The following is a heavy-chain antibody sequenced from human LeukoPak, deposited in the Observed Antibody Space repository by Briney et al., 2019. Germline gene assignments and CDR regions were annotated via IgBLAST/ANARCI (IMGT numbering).Heavy chain of an antibody. V-gene: IGHV3-30*18. D-gene: IGHD5-24*01. CDR1: GYTFTSYY. CDR2: ISHDGNSK. CDR3: AKDLYDNDWYNYFDP. Sequence: GASVKVSCKASGYTFTSYYMHWVRQAPGKGLEWVAMISHDGNSKQYADFAKGRFTISRDNSKNTLYLEMNSLRTEDTAVYHCAKDLYDNDWYNYFDPWGQGALVTVSS. J-gene: IGHJ5*02.